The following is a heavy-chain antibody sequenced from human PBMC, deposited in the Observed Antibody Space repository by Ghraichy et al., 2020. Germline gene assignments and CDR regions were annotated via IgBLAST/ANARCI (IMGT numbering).Heavy chain of an antibody. J-gene: IGHJ4*02. Sequence: GGSLRLSCAASGFTLNDYAMHWVRQAPGKGLEWVSTIGWKTTGIGYADSVKGRFTISRDSAKNPLYLQMNSLRTEDTAFYYCAKIPSDSSGWSNWGQGALVTVSS. CDR1: GFTLNDYA. CDR3: AKIPSDSSGWSN. V-gene: IGHV3-9*01. CDR2: IGWKTTGI. D-gene: IGHD6-19*01.